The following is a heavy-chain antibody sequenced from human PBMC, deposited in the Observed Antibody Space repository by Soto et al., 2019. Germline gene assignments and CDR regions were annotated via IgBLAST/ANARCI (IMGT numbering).Heavy chain of an antibody. CDR2: IIPIFGTT. J-gene: IGHJ5*02. Sequence: QVLLVQSGAEVKKPGSSVKVSCKASRGPFSTSTISWVRQAPGQGLEWMGGIIPIFGTTNYAQKFQDRVTITADESTNAAFLELSSLRSEDTAVYYCRSSTYDYDSKEDWFDPWGQGTLVTVSS. D-gene: IGHD3-22*01. CDR1: RGPFSTST. V-gene: IGHV1-69*01. CDR3: RSSTYDYDSKEDWFDP.